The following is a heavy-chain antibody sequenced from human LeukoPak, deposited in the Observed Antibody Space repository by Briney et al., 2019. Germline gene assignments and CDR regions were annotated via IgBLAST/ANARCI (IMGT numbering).Heavy chain of an antibody. D-gene: IGHD3-9*01. CDR2: ISGSGGST. CDR1: GFTFSSYA. CDR3: AKDGDILTGFDY. J-gene: IGHJ4*02. Sequence: GGSLRLSCAASGFTFSSYAMSWVRQAPGKGLEWVSAISGSGGSTYYADSVKGRFTISGDDSKNTLYLQMNSLRAEDTAVYYCAKDGDILTGFDYWGQGTLVTVSS. V-gene: IGHV3-23*01.